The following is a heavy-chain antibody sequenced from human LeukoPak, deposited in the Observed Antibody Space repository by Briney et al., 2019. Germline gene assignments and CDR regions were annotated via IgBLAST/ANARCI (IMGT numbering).Heavy chain of an antibody. J-gene: IGHJ4*02. CDR1: GFTFSSYA. V-gene: IGHV3-23*01. CDR3: AKDGRFLESSAYYFDY. Sequence: GGSLRLSCAASGFTFSSYAMSWVRQAPGKGLEWVSAITGSGFSTYCADSVKGRFTISRDNSKNTLYLQMNSLRAEDTALYYCAKDGRFLESSAYYFDYWGQGTLVTVSS. D-gene: IGHD3-3*01. CDR2: ITGSGFST.